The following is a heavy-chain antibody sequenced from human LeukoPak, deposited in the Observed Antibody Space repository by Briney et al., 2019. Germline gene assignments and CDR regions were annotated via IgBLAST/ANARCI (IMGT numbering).Heavy chain of an antibody. D-gene: IGHD3-10*02. V-gene: IGHV3-48*04. CDR3: AELGITMIGGV. J-gene: IGHJ6*04. Sequence: GGSLRLSCAASGFIFSNYGMNWVRQAPGKGLEWVSYISSSGSTIYYADSVKGRFTISRDNAKNSLYLQMNSLRAEDTAVYYCAELGITMIGGVWGKGTTVTISS. CDR2: ISSSGSTI. CDR1: GFIFSNYG.